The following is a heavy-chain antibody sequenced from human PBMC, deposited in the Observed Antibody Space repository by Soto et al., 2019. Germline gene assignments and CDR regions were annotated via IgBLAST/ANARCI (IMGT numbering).Heavy chain of an antibody. CDR2: IYHSGST. CDR1: GGSISSGGYS. J-gene: IGHJ5*02. CDR3: ARVPGP. Sequence: QLQLQESGSGLVKPSQTLSLTCAVSGGSISSGGYSWRWIRQPPGKGLEWIGYIYHSGSTYYNPPLKSRVTISVDRSKNQFSLKLSSVTAADTAVYYCARVPGPWGQGTLVTVSS. V-gene: IGHV4-30-2*01. D-gene: IGHD7-27*01.